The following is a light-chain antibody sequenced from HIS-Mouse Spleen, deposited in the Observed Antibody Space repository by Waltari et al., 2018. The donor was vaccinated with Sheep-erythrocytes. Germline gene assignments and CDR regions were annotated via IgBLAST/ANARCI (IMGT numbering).Light chain of an antibody. Sequence: QSALTQPRSVSGSPGQSVTISCTGTSSDVCGYTSVSWYQQHPGKAPKLMIYDVSKRPSGVPDRFSGSKSGNTASLTISGLQAEDEADYYCCSYAGSYNHVFATGTKVTVL. CDR1: SSDVCGYTS. CDR2: DVS. CDR3: CSYAGSYNHV. J-gene: IGLJ1*01. V-gene: IGLV2-11*01.